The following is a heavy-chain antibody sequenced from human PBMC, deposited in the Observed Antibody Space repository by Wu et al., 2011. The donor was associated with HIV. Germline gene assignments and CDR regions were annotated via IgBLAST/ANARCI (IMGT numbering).Heavy chain of an antibody. Sequence: GSSVKVSCKASGRTFSSYAISWVRQAPGQGLEWMGRIIPIFGTANCAQKFQGRVTITADKSTSTAFMELSSLRSDDTAVYYCARETNIVARRMDYFYYMDVWGKGTTVTVSS. D-gene: IGHD6-6*01. CDR1: GRTFSSYA. V-gene: IGHV1-69*06. CDR3: ARETNIVARRMDYFYYMDV. J-gene: IGHJ6*03. CDR2: IIPIFGTA.